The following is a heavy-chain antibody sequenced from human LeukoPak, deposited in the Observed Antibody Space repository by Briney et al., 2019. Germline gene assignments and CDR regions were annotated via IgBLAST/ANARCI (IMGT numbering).Heavy chain of an antibody. J-gene: IGHJ4*02. CDR2: ISTSSSYI. D-gene: IGHD4-17*01. CDR3: ANYGDYGGGLDY. Sequence: GGSLRLSCAASGFTFSGSTMNWVRQAPGKGLEWVSFISTSSSYIYYADSVRGRFTISRDNAKNSLYLQMNSLRAEDTAVYYCANYGDYGGGLDYWGQGTLVTVSS. CDR1: GFTFSGST. V-gene: IGHV3-21*01.